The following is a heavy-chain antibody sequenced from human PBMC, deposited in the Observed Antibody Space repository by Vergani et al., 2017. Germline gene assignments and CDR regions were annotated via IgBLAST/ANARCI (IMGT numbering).Heavy chain of an antibody. V-gene: IGHV4-59*01. J-gene: IGHJ2*01. CDR1: GGSISSYY. Sequence: QVQLQESGPGLVKPSEPLSLTCTVSGGSISSYYWSWIRQPPGKGLEWIGYIYYSGSTNYNPSLKSRVTISVDTSKNPFSLKLSSVTAADTAVYYCAKAVGDYGDYWYFDLWGRGTLVTVSS. CDR2: IYYSGST. D-gene: IGHD4-17*01. CDR3: AKAVGDYGDYWYFDL.